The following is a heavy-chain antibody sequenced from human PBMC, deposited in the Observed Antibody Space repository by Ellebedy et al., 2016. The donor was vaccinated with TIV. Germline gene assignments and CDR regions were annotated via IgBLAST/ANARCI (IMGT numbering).Heavy chain of an antibody. CDR2: IKQDGSEK. D-gene: IGHD2-2*01. CDR1: GFTFSNYW. J-gene: IGHJ4*02. Sequence: GESLKISCGASGFTFSNYWLNWVRQAPGKGLAWVANIKQDGSEKYYVDSVKGRFTISRDNAKNSMYLQMSNLRAEDTAVFYCEKAGGRHSTGSGFYWGQGTRVTVST. V-gene: IGHV3-7*03. CDR3: EKAGGRHSTGSGFY.